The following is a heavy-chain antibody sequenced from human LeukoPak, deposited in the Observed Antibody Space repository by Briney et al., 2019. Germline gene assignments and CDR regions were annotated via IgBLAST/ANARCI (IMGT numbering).Heavy chain of an antibody. D-gene: IGHD3-22*01. CDR1: GDSIRNYF. Sequence: PSETLSLTCSVSGDSIRNYFWSWIRQPAGKGLEWIGRIYTSGSIDYKPSLRSRVTMSVDTSRNQFSLKLTSVTAADTAVYYCVRESKTYDGSGYYHDSWGQGTLVTVSS. V-gene: IGHV4-4*07. CDR3: VRESKTYDGSGYYHDS. CDR2: IYTSGSI. J-gene: IGHJ4*02.